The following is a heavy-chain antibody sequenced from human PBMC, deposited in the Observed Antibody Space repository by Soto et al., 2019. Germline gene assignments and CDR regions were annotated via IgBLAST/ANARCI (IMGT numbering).Heavy chain of an antibody. D-gene: IGHD3-22*01. J-gene: IGHJ4*02. CDR2: IGVSGGST. V-gene: IGHV3-23*01. Sequence: GGSLRLSCAASGFPFSIYAMSLVRQAPGKGLEWVSGIGVSGGSTNYADSVKGRFTISRDNSKNTLYLQMSSLRAEDTAVYYCAKGYYDSSGYDNYFDYWGQGTLVTVSS. CDR3: AKGYYDSSGYDNYFDY. CDR1: GFPFSIYA.